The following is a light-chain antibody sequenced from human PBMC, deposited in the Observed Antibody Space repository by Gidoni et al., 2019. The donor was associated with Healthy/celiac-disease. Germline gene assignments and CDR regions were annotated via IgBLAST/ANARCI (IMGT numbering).Light chain of an antibody. CDR2: GAS. Sequence: EIVLTQSPGPLPLSPGERATLPCRASQSVSSSYLAWYQQKPGQAPRLLIYGASSRATGIPDRFSGSGSGTDFTLTISRLEPEDFAVYYCQQYGSSLFTFXGXTKVEIK. V-gene: IGKV3-20*01. CDR1: QSVSSSY. J-gene: IGKJ4*01. CDR3: QQYGSSLFT.